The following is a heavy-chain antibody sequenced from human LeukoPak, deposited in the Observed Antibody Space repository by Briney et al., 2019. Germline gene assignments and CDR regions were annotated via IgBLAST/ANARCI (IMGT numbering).Heavy chain of an antibody. CDR3: ARVIAARPDAGYYYYMDV. V-gene: IGHV4-34*01. Sequence: SETLSLTCAVYGGSFSGYYWSWIRQPPGKGLEWIGEINHSGSTNYNPSLKSRVTISVDTSKNQFSLKLSSVTAADTAVYYCARVIAARPDAGYYYYMDVWGKGTTVPVSS. D-gene: IGHD6-6*01. CDR2: INHSGST. CDR1: GGSFSGYY. J-gene: IGHJ6*03.